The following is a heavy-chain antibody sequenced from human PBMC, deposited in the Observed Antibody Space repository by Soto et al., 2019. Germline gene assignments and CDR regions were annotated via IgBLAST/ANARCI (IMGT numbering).Heavy chain of an antibody. D-gene: IGHD5-18*01. Sequence: PGGSLRLSCAASGFIFSSDAMTWVRQAPGKGLEWVSGMSGSGSGTYYADSVKGRFTISRDYSKKTVYLQMNSLRGEDTAVYYCAKNEGGRDTALVFWGQGTLVTVSS. J-gene: IGHJ4*02. CDR1: GFIFSSDA. CDR2: MSGSGSGT. CDR3: AKNEGGRDTALVF. V-gene: IGHV3-23*01.